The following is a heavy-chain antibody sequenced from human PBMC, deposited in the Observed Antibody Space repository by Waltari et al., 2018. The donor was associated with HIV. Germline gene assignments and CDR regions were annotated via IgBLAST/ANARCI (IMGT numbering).Heavy chain of an antibody. Sequence: VQLVQSGAEVEKPGASGQVSCEVSAYTSTSCDYNWVRQDTGPGLEWMGWMNPNSGNTGYAQKFQGRVNMTRNTSISTAYMELSSLRSEDTAVYYCARRYSSGNNIAGYWGQGTLVTVSS. V-gene: IGHV1-8*01. CDR2: MNPNSGNT. J-gene: IGHJ4*02. CDR3: ARRYSSGNNIAGY. CDR1: AYTSTSCD. D-gene: IGHD3-10*01.